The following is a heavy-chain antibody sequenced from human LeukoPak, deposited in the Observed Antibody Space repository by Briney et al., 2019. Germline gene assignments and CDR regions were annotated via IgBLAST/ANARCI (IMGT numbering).Heavy chain of an antibody. CDR2: ISSSGSTV. J-gene: IGHJ6*03. CDR3: ARAEVLTTVTTGGYYYYYMDV. D-gene: IGHD4-17*01. Sequence: GGSLRLSCAASGFTFSSYEMNWVRQAPGKGLEWVSYISSSGSTVKYADSVKGRFTVSRDNAKNSLYLQMNSLRAEDTAVYYCARAEVLTTVTTGGYYYYYMDVWGKGTTVTVSS. CDR1: GFTFSSYE. V-gene: IGHV3-48*03.